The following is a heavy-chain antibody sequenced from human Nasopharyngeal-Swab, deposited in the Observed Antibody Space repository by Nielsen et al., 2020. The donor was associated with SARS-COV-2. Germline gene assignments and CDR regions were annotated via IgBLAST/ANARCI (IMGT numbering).Heavy chain of an antibody. D-gene: IGHD6-13*01. CDR1: GGSISSYY. V-gene: IGHV4-59*01. CDR2: IYYSGST. CDR3: ARGYSSSWSDY. Sequence: SETLSLTCTVSGGSISSYYWSWIRQPPGKGLEWIGYIYYSGSTNYNPSLKSRVTISVGTSKNQFSLKLSSVTAADTAVYYCARGYSSSWSDYWGQGTLVTVSS. J-gene: IGHJ4*02.